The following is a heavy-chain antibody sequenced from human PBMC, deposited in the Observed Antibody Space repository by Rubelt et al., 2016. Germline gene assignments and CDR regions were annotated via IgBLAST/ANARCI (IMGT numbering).Heavy chain of an antibody. V-gene: IGHV1-69*12. D-gene: IGHD6-6*01. CDR3: ARLEQLAIYYYYGMDV. CDR1: GGTFSSYA. J-gene: IGHJ6*02. CDR2: IIPIFGTA. Sequence: QVHLVQSGAEVKKPGSSVKVSCKASGGTFSSYAISWVRQAPGQGLEWMGGIIPIFGTANYAQRFQGRVTITADESTSTAYMELSSLRSEDTAVYYCARLEQLAIYYYYGMDVWGQGTTVTVSS.